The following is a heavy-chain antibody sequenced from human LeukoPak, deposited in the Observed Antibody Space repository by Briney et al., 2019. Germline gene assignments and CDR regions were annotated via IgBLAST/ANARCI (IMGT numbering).Heavy chain of an antibody. CDR1: GFTFSSYA. V-gene: IGHV3-64*01. CDR3: ARERYSGYDFFYWFDP. CDR2: ISSNGGST. J-gene: IGHJ5*02. D-gene: IGHD5-12*01. Sequence: GGSLRLSCAASGFTFSSYAMHRVRQAPGKGLEYVSAISSNGGSTYYANSVKGRFTISRDNSKNTLYLQMGSLRAEDMAVYYCARERYSGYDFFYWFDPWGQGTLVTVSS.